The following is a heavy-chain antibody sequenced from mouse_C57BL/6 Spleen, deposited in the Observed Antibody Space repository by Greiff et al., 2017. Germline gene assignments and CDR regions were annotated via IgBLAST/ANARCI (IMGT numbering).Heavy chain of an antibody. J-gene: IGHJ1*03. CDR1: GFSLSTSGMG. CDR3: ARSYYDYDGGYWYFDV. V-gene: IGHV8-12*01. Sequence: QVTLKESGPGILQSSQTLSLTCSFSGFSLSTSGMGVSWIRQPSGKGLEWLAHIYWDDDKRYNPSLKSRLTISKDTSRNQVFLKITSVDTADTATYYCARSYYDYDGGYWYFDVWGTGTTVTVSS. D-gene: IGHD2-4*01. CDR2: IYWDDDK.